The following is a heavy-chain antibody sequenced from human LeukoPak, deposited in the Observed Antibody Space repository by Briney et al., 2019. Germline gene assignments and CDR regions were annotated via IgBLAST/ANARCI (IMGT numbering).Heavy chain of an antibody. J-gene: IGHJ4*02. CDR1: GYTFSGYY. CDR2: IYPNTGGT. D-gene: IGHD4-17*01. CDR3: ARKGAGYGDYDY. V-gene: IGHV1-2*02. Sequence: ASVKVSCKASGYTFSGYYIHWVRQAPGQGLEWMGWIYPNTGGTYYAQKFQGRVTMTRDTSISTDHMELSRLRSDDTAVYYCARKGAGYGDYDYWGQGTLVTVSS.